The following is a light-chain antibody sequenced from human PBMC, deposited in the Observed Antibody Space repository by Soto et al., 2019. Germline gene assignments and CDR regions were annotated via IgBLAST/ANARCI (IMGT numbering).Light chain of an antibody. J-gene: IGKJ3*01. CDR3: QQSYSTPT. CDR2: DAS. V-gene: IGKV1-39*01. Sequence: DIQMTQSPSSLSASVGDRVTIICRASQTISSYLNWYQQKPGKAPKLLIYDASILQSGVPSRFSGSGSGTNFTLTISSLHPEDFATYYCQQSYSTPTFGPGTKLDIK. CDR1: QTISSY.